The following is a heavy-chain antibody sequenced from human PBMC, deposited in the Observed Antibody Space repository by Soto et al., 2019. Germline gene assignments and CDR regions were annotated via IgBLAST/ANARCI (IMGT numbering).Heavy chain of an antibody. CDR2: ISATGGSP. CDR1: GFTFSSYA. CDR3: AKTIMRGPRYWYFDL. V-gene: IGHV3-23*01. J-gene: IGHJ2*01. Sequence: PGGSLRLSCAASGFTFSSYAMTWVRQAPGKGLEWVSAISATGGSPYYADSVKGRFTISRDNSQSTLYLQMNSPRAEDTAVYYCAKTIMRGPRYWYFDLWGRGTLVTVSS. D-gene: IGHD5-12*01.